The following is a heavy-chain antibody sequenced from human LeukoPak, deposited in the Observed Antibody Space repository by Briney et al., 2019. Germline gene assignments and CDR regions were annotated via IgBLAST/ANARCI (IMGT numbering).Heavy chain of an antibody. J-gene: IGHJ4*02. Sequence: GGSLRLSCAASGFTFTGYWMSWVRQAPGKGLEWVANIDQDGSEKIYVDSEKGRFIISRDNAKNSLYLQMNSLRPEDTAVYYCARGGGSFDYWGQGTLVTVSS. CDR1: GFTFTGYW. V-gene: IGHV3-7*03. D-gene: IGHD3-16*01. CDR2: IDQDGSEK. CDR3: ARGGGSFDY.